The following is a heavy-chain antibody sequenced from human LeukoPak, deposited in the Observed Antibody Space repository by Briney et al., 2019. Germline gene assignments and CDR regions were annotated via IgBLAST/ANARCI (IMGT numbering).Heavy chain of an antibody. J-gene: IGHJ4*02. CDR3: ARDYYDSSGYPPGGFDY. Sequence: SQTLSLTCAISGDSVSSNSAAWNWIRQSPSRGLEWLGRTYYRSKWYNDYAVSVKSRITINPDTTKNQFSLQLNSVTPEDTAVYYCARDYYDSSGYPPGGFDYWGQGTLVTVSS. CDR2: TYYRSKWYN. CDR1: GDSVSSNSAA. V-gene: IGHV6-1*01. D-gene: IGHD3-22*01.